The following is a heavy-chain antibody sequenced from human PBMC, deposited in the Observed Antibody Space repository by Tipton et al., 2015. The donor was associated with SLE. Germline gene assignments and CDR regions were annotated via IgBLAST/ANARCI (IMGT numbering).Heavy chain of an antibody. CDR1: SFSTYW. CDR2: IYYRGHT. CDR3: ARSRLGGYDSAGYSVTFDH. V-gene: IGHV4-39*02. J-gene: IGHJ4*02. D-gene: IGHD3-22*01. Sequence: SFSTYWMSWIRQAPGKGLEWIGSIYYRGHTYYNPSLKSRLTISVDTSRDHFSLKMTSVTAADTAVYFCARSRLGGYDSAGYSVTFDHWGQGTLVTVSP.